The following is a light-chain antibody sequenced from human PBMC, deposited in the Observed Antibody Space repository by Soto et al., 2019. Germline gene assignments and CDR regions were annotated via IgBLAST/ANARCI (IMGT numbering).Light chain of an antibody. CDR1: QSVSNY. V-gene: IGKV3-11*01. J-gene: IGKJ4*01. CDR3: QQRRVLPLT. Sequence: VLTQSPATLSLSPGERATLSCRASQSVSNYFAWYQPRPGQAPRLLIYDASNRATGIPPRFSACGSGTDFTLTISSLVPEDCAVYYCQQRRVLPLTFGGGTKVEIK. CDR2: DAS.